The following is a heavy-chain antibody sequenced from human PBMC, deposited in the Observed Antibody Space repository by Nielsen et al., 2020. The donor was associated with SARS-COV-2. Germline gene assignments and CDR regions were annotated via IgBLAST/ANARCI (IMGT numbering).Heavy chain of an antibody. CDR3: ARIRVEMATIGDYYYYGMDV. J-gene: IGHJ6*02. CDR2: IDWDDDK. Sequence: WIRQPPGKALEWLALIDWDDDKYYSTSLKTRLTISKDTSKNQVVLTMTNMDPVDIATYYCARIRVEMATIGDYYYYGMDVWGQGTTVTVSS. D-gene: IGHD5-24*01. V-gene: IGHV2-70*01.